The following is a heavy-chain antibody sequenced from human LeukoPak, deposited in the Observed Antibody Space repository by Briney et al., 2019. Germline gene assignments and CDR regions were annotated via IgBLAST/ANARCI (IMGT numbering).Heavy chain of an antibody. CDR1: GGSISSTSHY. Sequence: TETLSLTCTVSGGSISSTSHYWAWIRQPPGKGLEWIGTIYYSGSTYYNQSPKSRLTISVDTSKNQFSLKLSSVTAADTAVYYCASLYVDVLGLPCWGQGTLVTVSS. CDR3: ASLYVDVLGLPC. CDR2: IYYSGST. J-gene: IGHJ4*02. D-gene: IGHD3-16*01. V-gene: IGHV4-39*01.